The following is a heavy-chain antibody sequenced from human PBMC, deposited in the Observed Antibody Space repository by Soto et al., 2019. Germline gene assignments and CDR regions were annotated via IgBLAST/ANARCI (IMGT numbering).Heavy chain of an antibody. V-gene: IGHV3-23*01. CDR3: ARAIGVVPATMRAFDI. D-gene: IGHD2-2*01. CDR2: ITSSGGST. J-gene: IGHJ3*02. Sequence: GGSLRLSCAASGFTFSSYPMSWVRQAPGKGLEWVSSITSSGGSTYYADSVKGRFTISRDNSKNTLYLQMNSLRAEDTAVYYCARAIGVVPATMRAFDIWGQGTMVTVSS. CDR1: GFTFSSYP.